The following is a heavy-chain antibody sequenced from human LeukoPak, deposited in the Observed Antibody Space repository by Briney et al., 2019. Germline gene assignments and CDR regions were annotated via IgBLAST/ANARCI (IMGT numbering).Heavy chain of an antibody. D-gene: IGHD6-13*01. CDR2: IYSGGST. CDR3: ARDRRVNIAGLNYYYGMDV. CDR1: GFTVSSNY. J-gene: IGHJ6*02. V-gene: IGHV3-53*01. Sequence: GGSLRLSCAASGFTVSSNYMSWVRQAPGKGLEWASVIYSGGSTYYADSVKGRFTISRDNSKNTLYLQMNSLRAEDTAVYYCARDRRVNIAGLNYYYGMDVWGQGTTVTVSS.